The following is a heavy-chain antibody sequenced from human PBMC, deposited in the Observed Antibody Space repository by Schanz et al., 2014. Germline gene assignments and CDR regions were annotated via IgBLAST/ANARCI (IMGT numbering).Heavy chain of an antibody. CDR3: ARNRGSGGQNWYFDL. CDR1: GFSFSDYY. Sequence: VQLAESGGGLVQLGGSLRLSCAASGFSFSDYYMSWIRQAPGKGLEWISFINTGSNYINYADSVKGRFTISRDNTKNSLFLQLNSLRADDTAVYYCARNRGSGGQNWYFDLWGRGTLVTVSS. V-gene: IGHV3-11*05. CDR2: INTGSNYI. D-gene: IGHD1-26*01. J-gene: IGHJ2*01.